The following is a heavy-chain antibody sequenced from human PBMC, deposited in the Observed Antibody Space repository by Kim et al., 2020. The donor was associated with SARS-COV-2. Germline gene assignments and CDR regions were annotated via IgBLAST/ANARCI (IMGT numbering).Heavy chain of an antibody. CDR3: ARRRRGEDSSGYYDWFDP. D-gene: IGHD3-22*01. CDR2: IYYSGST. J-gene: IGHJ5*02. CDR1: GGSISSYY. V-gene: IGHV4-59*08. Sequence: SETLSLTCTVSGGSISSYYWSWIRQPPGKGLEWIGYIYYSGSTNYNPSLKSRVTISVDTSKNQFSLKLSSVTAADTAVYYCARRRRGEDSSGYYDWFDPWGQGTLVTVSS.